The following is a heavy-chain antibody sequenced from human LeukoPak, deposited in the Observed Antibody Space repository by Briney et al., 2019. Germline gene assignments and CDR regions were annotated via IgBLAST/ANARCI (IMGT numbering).Heavy chain of an antibody. CDR3: AKGVVASDY. V-gene: IGHV7-4-1*02. D-gene: IGHD2-15*01. J-gene: IGHJ4*02. CDR2: INTNTGNP. Sequence: AAGKVSCNSSGYTFTSYAMTLVRQAHGQGLEWMGWINTNTGNPTYAQGFIGRFVFSLDTSVSTAYLQISSLKAEDTAVYYCAKGVVASDYWGQGTLVTVSS. CDR1: GYTFTSYA.